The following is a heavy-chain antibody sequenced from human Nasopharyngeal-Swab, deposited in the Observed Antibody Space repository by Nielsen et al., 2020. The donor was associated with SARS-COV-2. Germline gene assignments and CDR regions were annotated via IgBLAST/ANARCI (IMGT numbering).Heavy chain of an antibody. CDR2: ISGSGSSR. Sequence: GESLKISCAAYGFAFSAYTMNWVRQAPGKGLEWVSSISGSGSSRYYAASLKGRFTISRDNAKNSLYLQMNSLRAEDTAVYYCARGTWYSSSGASYYYYYGMDVWGQGTTVTVSS. D-gene: IGHD6-13*01. CDR1: GFAFSAYT. J-gene: IGHJ6*02. CDR3: ARGTWYSSSGASYYYYYGMDV. V-gene: IGHV3-21*01.